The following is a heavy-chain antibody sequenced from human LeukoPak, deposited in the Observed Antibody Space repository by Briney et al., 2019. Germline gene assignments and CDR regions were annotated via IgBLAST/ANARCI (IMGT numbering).Heavy chain of an antibody. CDR3: VKTNQYYYGSGSYWDY. CDR1: GFTFSTYA. V-gene: IGHV3-23*01. Sequence: GGSLRLSCAASGFTFSTYAMSWVRQAPGKGLEWVSASGSGGSTYYADSVKGRFTISRDNSKNTLYLQMSSLRAEDTAVYYCVKTNQYYYGSGSYWDYWGQGSLVTVSS. J-gene: IGHJ4*02. D-gene: IGHD3-10*01. CDR2: SGSGGST.